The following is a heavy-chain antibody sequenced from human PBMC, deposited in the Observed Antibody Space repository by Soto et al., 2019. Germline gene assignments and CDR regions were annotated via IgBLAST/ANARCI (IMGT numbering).Heavy chain of an antibody. V-gene: IGHV3-30-3*01. CDR1: GFTFNSYA. Sequence: QVQLVESGGGVVQPGRSLRLSCVASGFTFNSYAMHWVRLAPGKGLDWVASISYHGTIIYYADSVKGRFTISRDNSKNTMYLQMNSLRADDTAVYFCARVTPTGYDINAHFDFWGQGTLVNVSS. CDR2: ISYHGTII. D-gene: IGHD2-15*01. CDR3: ARVTPTGYDINAHFDF. J-gene: IGHJ4*02.